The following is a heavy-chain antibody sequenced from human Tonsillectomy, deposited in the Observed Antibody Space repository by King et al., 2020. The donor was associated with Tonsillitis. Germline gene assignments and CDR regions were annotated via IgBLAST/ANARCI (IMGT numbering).Heavy chain of an antibody. CDR3: VKCQWPYSYHYYRDV. V-gene: IGHV3-30*18. Sequence: VQLVESGGGVVQPGRSLRLSCAASGFTFSSYGIHWVRQAPGKGLEWVAVISYDGGNESYADSVKGRFTVSRDNSKNTLYLQMNSLRVEDTAVYFCVKCQWPYSYHYYRDVWGKGTTVTVSS. D-gene: IGHD2-8*01. CDR1: GFTFSSYG. J-gene: IGHJ6*03. CDR2: ISYDGGNE.